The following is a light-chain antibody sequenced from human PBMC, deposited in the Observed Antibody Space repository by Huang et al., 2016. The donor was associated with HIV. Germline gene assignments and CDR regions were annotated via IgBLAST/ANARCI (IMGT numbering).Light chain of an antibody. Sequence: EVVLTQSPGILSLSAGERASLSCRASRNLTNSQLAWYQQKVGQPPRLLVFGASTRVSGVPERFTGGVSGRDFTLSISGLEPDDVATYYCQQYDTFSFGQGTRLE. CDR3: QQYDTFS. J-gene: IGKJ2*01. CDR2: GAS. CDR1: RNLTNSQ. V-gene: IGKV3-20*01.